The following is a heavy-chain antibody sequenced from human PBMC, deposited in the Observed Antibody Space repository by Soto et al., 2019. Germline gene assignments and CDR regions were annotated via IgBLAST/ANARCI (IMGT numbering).Heavy chain of an antibody. CDR1: GFTFSSYG. CDR3: AKDRDDKLLYNWNDGPFDY. V-gene: IGHV3-30*18. Sequence: PGGSLRLSCAASGFTFSSYGMHWVRQAPGKGLEWVAVISYDGSNKYYADSVKGRFTISRDNSKNTLYLQMNSLRAEDTAVYYCAKDRDDKLLYNWNDGPFDYWGQGTLVTVSS. CDR2: ISYDGSNK. D-gene: IGHD1-20*01. J-gene: IGHJ4*02.